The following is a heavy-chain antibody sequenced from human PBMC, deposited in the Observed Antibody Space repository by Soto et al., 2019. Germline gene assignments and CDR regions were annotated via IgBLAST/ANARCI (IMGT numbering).Heavy chain of an antibody. V-gene: IGHV3-30*03. D-gene: IGHD3-22*01. CDR3: ASRSPKGLFTDY. CDR1: GFTFSSYG. J-gene: IGHJ4*02. Sequence: GGSLRLSCAASGFTFSSYGMHWVRQAPGKGLEWVAVISYDGSNKYYADSVRGRFTISRDNSKNTLYLQMNSLRAEDTAVYYCASRSPKGLFTDYWGQGT. CDR2: ISYDGSNK.